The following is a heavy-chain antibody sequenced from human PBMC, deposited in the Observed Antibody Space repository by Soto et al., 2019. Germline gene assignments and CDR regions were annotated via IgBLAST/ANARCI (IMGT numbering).Heavy chain of an antibody. D-gene: IGHD5-12*01. CDR2: INPSDSYT. CDR1: GYSFTKYG. Sequence: EVQLVQSGAEVKKPGESLKISCKTTGYSFTKYGINWVRQMPGKGLEWMGRINPSDSYTNYSPSFQGHVIMSTDKSISTAFLQWSSLKASVTAIYYCAKTSGYDLSWFDPWGQGTLVTVSS. V-gene: IGHV5-10-1*01. J-gene: IGHJ5*02. CDR3: AKTSGYDLSWFDP.